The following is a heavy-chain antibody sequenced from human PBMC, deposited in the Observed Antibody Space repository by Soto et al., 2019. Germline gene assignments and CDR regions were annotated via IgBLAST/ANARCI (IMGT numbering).Heavy chain of an antibody. CDR1: GFTFTSSA. CDR3: AADRVTMVRGVTVYYYYYRMDV. J-gene: IGHJ6*02. CDR2: IVVGSGNT. V-gene: IGHV1-58*01. D-gene: IGHD3-10*01. Sequence: ASVKVSCKASGFTFTSSAVQWVRQARGQRLEWIGWIVVGSGNTNYAQKFQERVTITRDMSTSTAYMELSSLRSEDTAVYYCAADRVTMVRGVTVYYYYYRMDVWGQGTTVTVSS.